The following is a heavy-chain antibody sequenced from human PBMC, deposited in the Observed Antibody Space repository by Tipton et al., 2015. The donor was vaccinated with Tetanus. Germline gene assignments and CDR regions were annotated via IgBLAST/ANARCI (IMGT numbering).Heavy chain of an antibody. Sequence: QSGPEVKKPGASVNISCKASGYTFTKYYMHWVRQAPGQGLEWMGMINPSRGGTMYAQQFQGRVTMTRDTSTSTTYLDLSSLRSEDTAVYYCARELSQYCTSTSCPHGMDVWGQGTAVTVSS. CDR1: GYTFTKYY. J-gene: IGHJ6*02. CDR2: INPSRGGT. D-gene: IGHD2-2*01. CDR3: ARELSQYCTSTSCPHGMDV. V-gene: IGHV1-46*01.